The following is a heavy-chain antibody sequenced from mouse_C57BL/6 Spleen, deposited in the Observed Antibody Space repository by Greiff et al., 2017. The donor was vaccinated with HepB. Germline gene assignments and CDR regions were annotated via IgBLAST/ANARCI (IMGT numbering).Heavy chain of an antibody. CDR3: ARGGDTVVAPYYAMDY. J-gene: IGHJ4*01. D-gene: IGHD1-1*01. CDR1: GYTFTSYW. V-gene: IGHV1-53*01. CDR2: INPSNGGT. Sequence: QVQLQQPGPELVKPGASVKLSCKASGYTFTSYWMHWVKQRPGQGLEWIGNINPSNGGTNYNEKFKSKATLTVDKSSSTAYMQHSSLTSEDSAVYYCARGGDTVVAPYYAMDYWGQGTSVTVSS.